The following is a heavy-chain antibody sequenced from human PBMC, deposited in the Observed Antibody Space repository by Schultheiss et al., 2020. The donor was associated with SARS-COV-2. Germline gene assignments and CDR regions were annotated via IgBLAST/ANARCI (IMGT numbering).Heavy chain of an antibody. CDR3: TTGKLEPSYYYYYMDV. J-gene: IGHJ6*03. V-gene: IGHV3-15*01. CDR2: IKSKTDGGTT. Sequence: GGSLRLSCAASGFTFSSYSMNWVRQAPGKGLEWVGRIKSKTDGGTTDYAAPVKGRFTISRDDSKNTLYLQMNSLKTEDTAVYYCTTGKLEPSYYYYYMDVWGKGTTVTVSS. D-gene: IGHD1-1*01. CDR1: GFTFSSYS.